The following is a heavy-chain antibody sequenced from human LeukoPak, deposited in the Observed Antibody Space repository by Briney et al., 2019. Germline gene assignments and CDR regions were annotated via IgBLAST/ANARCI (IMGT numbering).Heavy chain of an antibody. J-gene: IGHJ6*03. CDR1: GFTFSSYG. Sequence: GGSLRLSCAASGFTFSSYGMNWVRQAPGKGLEWVSSISSSSSYIYYADSVKGRFTISRDNAKNSLYLQMNSLRAEDTAVYYCARDLEYSGSSGYYYYMDVWGKGTTVTVSS. CDR2: ISSSSSYI. D-gene: IGHD6-6*01. CDR3: ARDLEYSGSSGYYYYMDV. V-gene: IGHV3-21*01.